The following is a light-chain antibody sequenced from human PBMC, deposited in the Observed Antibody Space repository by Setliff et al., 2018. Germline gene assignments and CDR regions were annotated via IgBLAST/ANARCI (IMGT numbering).Light chain of an antibody. Sequence: LTQPASVSGSPGQSITISCTGTSSDVGGYNYVSWYQQHPGKAPKLMIYEVSDRPSGVSNRFSGSKSGNTASLTISGLQAEDEADYYCSSYTSSSTRVFGTGTKVTVL. CDR1: SSDVGGYNY. J-gene: IGLJ1*01. CDR3: SSYTSSSTRV. CDR2: EVS. V-gene: IGLV2-14*01.